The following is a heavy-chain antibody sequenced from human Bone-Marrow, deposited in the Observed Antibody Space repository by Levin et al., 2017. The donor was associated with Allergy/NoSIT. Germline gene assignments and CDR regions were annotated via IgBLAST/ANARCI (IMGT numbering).Heavy chain of an antibody. CDR1: GFTFSTYG. Sequence: SCVASGFTFSTYGMHWVRQAPGKGLEWVAVISYDGSKKYYVDSVKGRFTISRDNSKNTLSLQMNSLRAEDTAIYYCAKGDSDPGDYWGQGILVTVSS. CDR3: AKGDSDPGDY. J-gene: IGHJ4*02. V-gene: IGHV3-30*18. CDR2: ISYDGSKK. D-gene: IGHD2-21*02.